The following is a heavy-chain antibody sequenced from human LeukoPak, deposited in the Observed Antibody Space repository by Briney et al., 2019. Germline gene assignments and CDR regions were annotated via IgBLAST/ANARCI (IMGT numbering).Heavy chain of an antibody. CDR1: GFTFSSYS. Sequence: GGSLRLSCAASGFTFSSYSMNWVRQAPGKELEWVSSISSSSSYIYYADSVKGRFTISRDNAKNSLYLQMHSLRAEDTAVYYCARARSSGWYSDYWGQGTLVTVSS. CDR2: ISSSSSYI. D-gene: IGHD6-19*01. J-gene: IGHJ4*02. V-gene: IGHV3-21*01. CDR3: ARARSSGWYSDY.